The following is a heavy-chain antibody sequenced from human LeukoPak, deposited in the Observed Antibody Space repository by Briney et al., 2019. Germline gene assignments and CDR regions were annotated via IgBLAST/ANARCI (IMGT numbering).Heavy chain of an antibody. CDR1: GGSISSYY. CDR2: IYYSGST. Sequence: SETLSLTCTVSGGSISSYYWSWIRQPPGKGLEWIGYIYYSGSTNYNPSLRSRVTISVDTSKNQFSLKLSSVTAADTAVYYCARQQGGYSGYDPLDYWGQGTLVTVSS. CDR3: ARQQGGYSGYDPLDY. V-gene: IGHV4-59*08. J-gene: IGHJ4*02. D-gene: IGHD5-12*01.